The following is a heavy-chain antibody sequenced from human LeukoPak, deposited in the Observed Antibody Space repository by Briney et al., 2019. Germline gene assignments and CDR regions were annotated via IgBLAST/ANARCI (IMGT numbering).Heavy chain of an antibody. D-gene: IGHD2-15*01. CDR1: GFTVSSNY. Sequence: GGSLRLSCAASGFTVSSNYMSWVRQAPGKGLEWVSVIYSGGSTYYADSVKGRFTISRRNSKNTLYLQMNSLRAEDTAVYYCARGKVAATPSYAFDIWGQGTMVTVSS. CDR3: ARGKVAATPSYAFDI. V-gene: IGHV3-53*04. CDR2: IYSGGST. J-gene: IGHJ3*02.